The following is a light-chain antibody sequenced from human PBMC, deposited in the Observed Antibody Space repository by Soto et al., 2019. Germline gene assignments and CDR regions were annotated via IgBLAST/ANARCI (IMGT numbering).Light chain of an antibody. CDR3: QQYSSHST. V-gene: IGKV1-5*03. CDR2: QAS. CDR1: QTISSW. Sequence: DIQMTQSPSTLSGSVGDRVTITCRASQTISSWLAWYQQKPGKAPKLLIYQASSLENGVPSRFSGSGSGTEFSLTISSLQPDDFATYYCQQYSSHSTFGQGTRLEIK. J-gene: IGKJ5*01.